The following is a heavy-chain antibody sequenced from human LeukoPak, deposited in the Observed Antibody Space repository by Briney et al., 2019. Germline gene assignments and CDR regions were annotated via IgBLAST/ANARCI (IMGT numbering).Heavy chain of an antibody. Sequence: GGSLRLSCAASGFTFSSYSMNWVRQAPGKGLEWVSSISSSSTYIYYADSVKGRFTISRDNSKNTLYLQMNSLRAEDAAVYYCAKDLGYSYGYWIVEEGGAEPVTTFDYWGQGTLVTVSS. J-gene: IGHJ4*02. D-gene: IGHD5-18*01. CDR2: ISSSSTYI. CDR1: GFTFSSYS. CDR3: AKDLGYSYGYWIVEEGGAEPVTTFDY. V-gene: IGHV3-21*01.